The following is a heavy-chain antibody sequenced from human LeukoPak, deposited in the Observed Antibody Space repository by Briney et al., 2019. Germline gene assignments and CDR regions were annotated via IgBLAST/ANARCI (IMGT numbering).Heavy chain of an antibody. Sequence: PGGSLRLSCAASGFTFSSYAMSWVRQAPGKGLEWVSGISGGGGSTYYADSVTGRFTVSRDNSKNTLYLQMNSLRAEDTAVYYCAKVPDRQFDYWGQGTLVTVSS. D-gene: IGHD1-14*01. V-gene: IGHV3-23*01. CDR3: AKVPDRQFDY. CDR1: GFTFSSYA. CDR2: ISGGGGST. J-gene: IGHJ4*02.